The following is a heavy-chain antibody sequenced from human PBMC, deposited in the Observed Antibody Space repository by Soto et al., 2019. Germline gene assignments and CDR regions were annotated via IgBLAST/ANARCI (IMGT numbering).Heavy chain of an antibody. CDR2: ISYDGSNK. J-gene: IGHJ2*01. V-gene: IGHV3-30-3*01. CDR1: GFTFSSYA. CDR3: ARPLWRDDYNWGYFDL. Sequence: QVQLVESGGGVVQPGRSLRLSCAASGFTFSSYAMHWVRQAPGKELEWVAVISYDGSNKYYADSVKGRFTISRDNSKNTLYLQMNSLRTEDTDVYYCARPLWRDDYNWGYFDLWGRGTLVTVSS. D-gene: IGHD4-4*01.